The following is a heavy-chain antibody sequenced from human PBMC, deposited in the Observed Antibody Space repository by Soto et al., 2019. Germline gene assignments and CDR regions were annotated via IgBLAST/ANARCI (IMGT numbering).Heavy chain of an antibody. CDR1: GFAFDSHW. D-gene: IGHD5-12*01. Sequence: EVQLVESGGGLVQPGGSLSLSCAAAGFAFDSHWMHWVRQAPGKGLVWVSRLNGDGSSTFYADSVKGRFTISRDNARNTVYLQMNSLRAEDTAVYYCARGIQWRYGMDVWGQGTTVTVSS. CDR2: LNGDGSST. V-gene: IGHV3-74*01. J-gene: IGHJ6*02. CDR3: ARGIQWRYGMDV.